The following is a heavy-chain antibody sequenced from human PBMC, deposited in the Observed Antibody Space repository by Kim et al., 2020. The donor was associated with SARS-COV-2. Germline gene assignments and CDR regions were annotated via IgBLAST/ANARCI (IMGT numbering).Heavy chain of an antibody. Sequence: SETLSLTCTVSGYSISSGYYWGWIRQPPGKGLEWIASIYHSGTTYYNLSLKSRVTISVDTSKNQFSLKLSSVTAADTAVYHCARDDPPDIYYGSGFGFDYCGQGILVTVSS. J-gene: IGHJ4*02. V-gene: IGHV4-38-2*02. CDR1: GYSISSGYY. CDR3: ARDDPPDIYYGSGFGFDY. CDR2: IYHSGTT. D-gene: IGHD3-10*01.